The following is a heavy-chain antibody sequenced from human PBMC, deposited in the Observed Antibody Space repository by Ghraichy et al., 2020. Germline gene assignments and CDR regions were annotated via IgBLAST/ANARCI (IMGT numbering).Heavy chain of an antibody. CDR3: ARSDSYYDFWSGYYMGDRQFDY. CDR1: GGSISSYY. Sequence: ETLSLTCTVSGGSISSYYWSWIRQPPGKGLEWIGYIYYSGSTNYNPSLKSRVTISVDTSKNQFSLKLSSVTAADTAVYYCARSDSYYDFWSGYYMGDRQFDYWGQGTLVTVSS. CDR2: IYYSGST. J-gene: IGHJ4*02. D-gene: IGHD3-3*01. V-gene: IGHV4-59*01.